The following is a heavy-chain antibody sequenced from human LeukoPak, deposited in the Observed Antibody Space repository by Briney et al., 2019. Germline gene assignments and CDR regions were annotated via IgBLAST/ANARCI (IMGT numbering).Heavy chain of an antibody. Sequence: SVTLSLTCTVSGGSISSYYWSWIRQPPGKGLEWFVYIYYSGSNNYNPSLKSRVTIAVDTTKNQFSLKLSSVTAADTAVYYCARGLNSATSNYFDYWGQGTLVTVSS. V-gene: IGHV4-59*01. D-gene: IGHD2-15*01. J-gene: IGHJ4*02. CDR2: IYYSGSN. CDR3: ARGLNSATSNYFDY. CDR1: GGSISSYY.